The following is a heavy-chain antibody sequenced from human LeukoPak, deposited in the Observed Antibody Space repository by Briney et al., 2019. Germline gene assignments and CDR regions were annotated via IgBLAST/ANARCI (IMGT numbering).Heavy chain of an antibody. V-gene: IGHV3-23*01. CDR3: AKDPPERFGVLLKGDY. Sequence: GGSLRLSCAASGFTFSSYAMSWVRQAPGKGLEWVSAISGSGGSTYYADSVKGRFTISRDNSKNTLYLQMNSLRAEDTAVYYCAKDPPERFGVLLKGDYWGQGTLVTVSS. CDR2: ISGSGGST. J-gene: IGHJ4*02. CDR1: GFTFSSYA. D-gene: IGHD3-10*01.